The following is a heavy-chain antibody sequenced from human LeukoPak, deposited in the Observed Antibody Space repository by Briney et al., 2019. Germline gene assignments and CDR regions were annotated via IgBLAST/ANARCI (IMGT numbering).Heavy chain of an antibody. V-gene: IGHV4-28*01. D-gene: IGHD3-9*01. J-gene: IGHJ4*02. Sequence: SDTLSLTCAVSGYSISSSNWWGWIRQPPGMGLEWIGYIYYSGSTNYNPSLKSRVTMSVDTSKNQFSLKLSSVTAADTAVCYCARLGGRGILTGYYYYWGQGTLVTVSS. CDR3: ARLGGRGILTGYYYY. CDR1: GYSISSSNW. CDR2: IYYSGST.